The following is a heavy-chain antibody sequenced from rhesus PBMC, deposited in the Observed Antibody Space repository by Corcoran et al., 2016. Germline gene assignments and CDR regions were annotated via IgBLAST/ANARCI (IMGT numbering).Heavy chain of an antibody. CDR1: GGSISDDYY. J-gene: IGHJ4*01. Sequence: QVQLQESGPGLVKPSETLSLTCAVSGGSISDDYYWSWIRQPPGKGLEWIGYIYGRGGGTNYNPSLKHRVTLSIDPSKNQFSLKLSSVTAADTAVYYCARDAIVVVFTALFDYWGQGVLVTVSS. V-gene: IGHV4-106*01. CDR3: ARDAIVVVFTALFDY. CDR2: IYGRGGGT. D-gene: IGHD2-27*01.